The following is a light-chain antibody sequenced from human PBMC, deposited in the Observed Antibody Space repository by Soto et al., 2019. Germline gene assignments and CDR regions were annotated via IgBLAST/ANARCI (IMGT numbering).Light chain of an antibody. V-gene: IGLV1-44*01. Sequence: QSVLTQPPSASGTPGQRVTISCSGSSSNIGSNTVNWYQQLPGTAPKLLIYSNNQRPSGVPDRFSGSKSGTSASLAISGLQSEDEADYYCATWDTSLNPGGGVFGGGTKLTVL. CDR1: SSNIGSNT. CDR2: SNN. J-gene: IGLJ3*02. CDR3: ATWDTSLNPGGGV.